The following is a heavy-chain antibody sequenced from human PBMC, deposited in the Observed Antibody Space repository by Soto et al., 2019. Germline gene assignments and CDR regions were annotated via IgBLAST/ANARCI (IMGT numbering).Heavy chain of an antibody. CDR1: GYSFTSYW. J-gene: IGHJ6*02. D-gene: IGHD3-22*01. CDR2: IYPGDSDT. CDR3: AVTYYYDSGGYYYYYGMDV. Sequence: GESLKISCKGSGYSFTSYWIGWVRQMPGKGLEWMGIIYPGDSDTRYSPSFQGQVTTSADKSISTAYLQWSSLKASDTAMYYCAVTYYYDSGGYYYYYGMDVWGQGTTVTVSS. V-gene: IGHV5-51*01.